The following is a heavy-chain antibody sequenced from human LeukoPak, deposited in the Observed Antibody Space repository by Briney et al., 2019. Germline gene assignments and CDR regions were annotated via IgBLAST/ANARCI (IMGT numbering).Heavy chain of an antibody. V-gene: IGHV4-4*07. Sequence: PSETLSLTCTVSGGSISSYYWGWIRQPAGKGLEWIGHIYTSGTTNYNPSLKSRVTMSIDTSKNQFSLKLSSITAADTAVYYCARDAKYYYGSRTYFFFEYWGQGTPLTVSS. CDR2: IYTSGTT. CDR1: GGSISSYY. D-gene: IGHD3-10*01. J-gene: IGHJ4*02. CDR3: ARDAKYYYGSRTYFFFEY.